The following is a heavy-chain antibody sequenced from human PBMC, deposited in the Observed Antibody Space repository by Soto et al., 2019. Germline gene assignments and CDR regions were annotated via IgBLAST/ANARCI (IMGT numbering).Heavy chain of an antibody. V-gene: IGHV1-8*01. J-gene: IGHJ6*03. CDR3: ARSVNAATSIMYYYYYYMDV. D-gene: IGHD2-15*01. CDR1: GYTFTSYD. CDR2: MNPNSGNT. Sequence: GASVKVSCKASGYTFTSYDINWVRQATGQGLEWMGWMNPNSGNTAYAQKYQGRVTMTRNTSISTAYMELSSLRSEDTAVYYCARSVNAATSIMYYYYYYMDVWGKGTTVTVSS.